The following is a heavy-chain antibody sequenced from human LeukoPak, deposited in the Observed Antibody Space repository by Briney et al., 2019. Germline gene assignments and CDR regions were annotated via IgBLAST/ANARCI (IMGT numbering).Heavy chain of an antibody. D-gene: IGHD3-10*01. CDR3: ARDYAGSPDY. Sequence: VGSLRLSCTASGFTFSTYWINWVRQSPGKGLVWVALINGDGSTTTHADSVKGRFTISRDNAKNTAYLQMNSLRDEDTAVYFCARDYAGSPDYWGQGTLVTVSA. CDR2: INGDGSTT. V-gene: IGHV3-74*03. J-gene: IGHJ4*02. CDR1: GFTFSTYW.